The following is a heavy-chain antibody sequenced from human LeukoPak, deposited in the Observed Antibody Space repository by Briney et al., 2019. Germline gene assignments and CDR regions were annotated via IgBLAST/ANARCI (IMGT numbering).Heavy chain of an antibody. Sequence: SQTLSLTCTVSGGSISSGGYYWGWIRQHPWKGLEWIGYIYYSGSTYYNPSLKSRVTISVDTSKNQFSLKLSSVTAADTAVYYCARASSTFVVVPAAQGPYMVSWGEPFDYWGQGTLVTVSS. V-gene: IGHV4-31*03. CDR2: IYYSGST. J-gene: IGHJ4*02. D-gene: IGHD2-2*01. CDR3: ARASSTFVVVPAAQGPYMVSWGEPFDY. CDR1: GGSISSGGYY.